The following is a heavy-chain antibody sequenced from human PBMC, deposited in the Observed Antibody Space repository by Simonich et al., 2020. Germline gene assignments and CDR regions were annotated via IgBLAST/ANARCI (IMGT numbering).Heavy chain of an antibody. J-gene: IGHJ3*02. CDR3: ARDSSYYAFDI. Sequence: EVQLVESGGGLVQPGGSLRLSCAASGFTFSSYSMNWVRQAPGKGLERVSYISSSSSTIDYADSVKGRFTISRDNAKNSLYLQMNSLRAEDTAVYYCARDSSYYAFDIWGQGTMVTVSS. D-gene: IGHD5-12*01. CDR2: ISSSSSTI. V-gene: IGHV3-48*01. CDR1: GFTFSSYS.